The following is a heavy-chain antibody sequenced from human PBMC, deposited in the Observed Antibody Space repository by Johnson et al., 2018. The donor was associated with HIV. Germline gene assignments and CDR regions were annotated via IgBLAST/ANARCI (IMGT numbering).Heavy chain of an antibody. J-gene: IGHJ3*02. D-gene: IGHD1-26*01. CDR1: GFTFDDYG. V-gene: IGHV3-48*04. Sequence: VQLVESGGGVVRPGGSLRLSCAASGFTFDDYGMSWVRQAPGQGLEWVSYISSSGSTIYYADSVKGPITISRDNAKNSLYLQMTSLRAEDTAVYYCARDLRGANWHDVFDIWGQGTMVTVSS. CDR3: ARDLRGANWHDVFDI. CDR2: ISSSGSTI.